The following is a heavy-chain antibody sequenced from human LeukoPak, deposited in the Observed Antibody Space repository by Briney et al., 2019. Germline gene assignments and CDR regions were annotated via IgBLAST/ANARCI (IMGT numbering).Heavy chain of an antibody. CDR1: GGSITTYY. J-gene: IGHJ4*02. CDR3: ASGSVVTALDQ. Sequence: SETLSLTCTVSGGSITTYYWTWIRQPPGKGLEWIGYIYYTGNTNYNPSLESRITMSVDTSKKEFSLKISSVTAADTAVYFCASGSVVTALDQWGQGTLVTVSS. CDR2: IYYTGNT. V-gene: IGHV4-59*01. D-gene: IGHD2-21*02.